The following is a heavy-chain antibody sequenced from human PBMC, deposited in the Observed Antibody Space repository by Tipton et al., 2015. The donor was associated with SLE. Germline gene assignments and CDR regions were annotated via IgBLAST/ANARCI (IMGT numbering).Heavy chain of an antibody. Sequence: QLVQSGAEVKKPGASVKVSCKASAYTFTSYGISWVRQAPGQGLEWMGWISAYNANTNYAQKLQGRVTMTTDTSTSTAYMELSSLRSEDTAVYYCAREKAPYCSGGSCYLHWFDPWGQGTLVTVSS. CDR2: ISAYNANT. J-gene: IGHJ5*02. CDR1: AYTFTSYG. CDR3: AREKAPYCSGGSCYLHWFDP. D-gene: IGHD2-15*01. V-gene: IGHV1-18*01.